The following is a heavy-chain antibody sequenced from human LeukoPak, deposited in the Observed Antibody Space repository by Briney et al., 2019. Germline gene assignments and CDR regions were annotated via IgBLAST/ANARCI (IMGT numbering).Heavy chain of an antibody. J-gene: IGHJ4*02. CDR3: AREGEMATIGGWVDY. D-gene: IGHD5-24*01. CDR1: GGTFSSYA. Sequence: GASVKVSCKASGGTFSSYAISWVRQAPGQGLEWMGGIIPIFGTANYAQKFQGRVTITADKSTSTAYMELSSLRSEDTAVYYCAREGEMATIGGWVDYWGQGTLVTVSS. CDR2: IIPIFGTA. V-gene: IGHV1-69*06.